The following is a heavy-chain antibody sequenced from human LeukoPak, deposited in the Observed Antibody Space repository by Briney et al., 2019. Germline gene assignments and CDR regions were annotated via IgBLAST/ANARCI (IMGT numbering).Heavy chain of an antibody. J-gene: IGHJ6*02. V-gene: IGHV3-23*01. CDR1: GFTFSSYA. Sequence: PGGSLRLSCAASGFTFSSYAMSWVRQAPGKGLEWVSAISSSGGTTYYADSVKGRFTITRDNAKNTLYLEMNSLRVEDTAVYYCTRDANHYGGMDVWGQGTTVTVSS. CDR3: TRDANHYGGMDV. CDR2: ISSSGGTT.